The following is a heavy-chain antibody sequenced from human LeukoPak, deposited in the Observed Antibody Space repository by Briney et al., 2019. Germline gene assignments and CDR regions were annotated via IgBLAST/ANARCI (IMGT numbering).Heavy chain of an antibody. CDR2: ISGSGGST. D-gene: IGHD3-22*01. CDR1: GFTFSSYA. Sequence: PGGSPRLSCAASGFTFSSYAMSWVRQAPGKGLEWVSAISGSGGSTYYADSVKGRFTISRDNSKNTLYLQMNSLRAEDTAVYYCAKVGYYDSSGYYFSDFDYWGQGTLVTVSS. J-gene: IGHJ4*02. V-gene: IGHV3-23*01. CDR3: AKVGYYDSSGYYFSDFDY.